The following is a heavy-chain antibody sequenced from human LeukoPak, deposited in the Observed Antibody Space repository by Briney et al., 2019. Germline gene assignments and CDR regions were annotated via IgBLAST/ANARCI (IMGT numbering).Heavy chain of an antibody. D-gene: IGHD2-15*01. J-gene: IGHJ5*02. CDR3: ATDHCSGGSCYSEGWFDP. V-gene: IGHV1-18*01. Sequence: ASVKVSCKASGYTFTSYGISWVRQAPGQGLEWMGWISAYNGNTNYAQKLQGRVTMTTDTSTSTAYMELRSLRSDDTAVYYCATDHCSGGSCYSEGWFDPWGQGTLVTVSS. CDR2: ISAYNGNT. CDR1: GYTFTSYG.